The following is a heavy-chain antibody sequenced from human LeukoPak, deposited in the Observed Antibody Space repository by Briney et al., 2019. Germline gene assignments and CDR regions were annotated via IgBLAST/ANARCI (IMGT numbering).Heavy chain of an antibody. CDR1: GFTFSSYA. CDR2: ISYDGSNK. V-gene: IGHV3-30-3*01. CDR3: ARYDARYGMDV. D-gene: IGHD1-1*01. Sequence: AGGSLRLSCAASGFTFSSYAMHWVRQAPGKGLEWVAVISYDGSNKYYADSVKGRFTISRDNSKSTLYLQMNSLRAEDTAVYYCARYDARYGMDVWGQGTTVTVSS. J-gene: IGHJ6*02.